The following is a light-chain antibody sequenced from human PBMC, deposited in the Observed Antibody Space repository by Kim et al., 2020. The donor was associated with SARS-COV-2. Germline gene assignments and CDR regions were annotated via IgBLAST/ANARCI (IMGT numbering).Light chain of an antibody. V-gene: IGKV4-1*01. Sequence: IVMTQSPDSLAVSLGERATINCKSSQSVLYNSNNKNYLAWYQQKPGQPPKLLIYWASTRESGVPDRFSGSGSETDLTLTISNLQAEDVAVYYCQQYYSSPLTFGGGTKLEI. CDR1: QSVLYNSNNKNY. CDR2: WAS. CDR3: QQYYSSPLT. J-gene: IGKJ4*01.